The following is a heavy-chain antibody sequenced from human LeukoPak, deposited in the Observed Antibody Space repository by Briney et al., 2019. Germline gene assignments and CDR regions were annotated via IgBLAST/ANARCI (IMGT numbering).Heavy chain of an antibody. V-gene: IGHV1-46*01. CDR3: ARERYCSGGNCFVTYYYGMDV. Sequence: GASVKVSCKASGYSFTTYYMHWVRQASGQGLEWMGIINPTGGSTNYAQKFEGRVTMARDTSTSTVYMELSSLRSEDTAVYYCARERYCSGGNCFVTYYYGMDVWGQGTTVTVSS. CDR2: INPTGGST. J-gene: IGHJ6*02. CDR1: GYSFTTYY. D-gene: IGHD2-15*01.